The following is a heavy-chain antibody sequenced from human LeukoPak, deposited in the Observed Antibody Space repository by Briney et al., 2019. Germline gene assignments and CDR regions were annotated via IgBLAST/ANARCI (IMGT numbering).Heavy chain of an antibody. CDR2: IYYSGST. CDR1: GGSISSYY. Sequence: SETLSLTCTVSGGSISSYYWSWIRQPPGKGLEWIGYIYYSGSTYYNPSLKSRVTISVDTSKNQFSLKLSSVTAADTAVYYCARVHYYDSSGYYWHFDYWGQGTLVTVSS. CDR3: ARVHYYDSSGYYWHFDY. V-gene: IGHV4-59*08. D-gene: IGHD3-22*01. J-gene: IGHJ4*02.